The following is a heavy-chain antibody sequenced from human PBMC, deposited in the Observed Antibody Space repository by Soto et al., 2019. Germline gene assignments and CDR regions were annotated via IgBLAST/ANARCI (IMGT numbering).Heavy chain of an antibody. CDR1: GFTFSNYA. J-gene: IGHJ4*02. Sequence: GGSLRLSCASSGFTFSNYAMSWVRQAPGKGLEWVSSISGGGGNTYYTDSVKGRLTISRDNSKNTLYLQMNSLRADDTAIYFCAKTIVTTGWYGRFDYWGQGTLVTISS. D-gene: IGHD6-19*01. CDR2: ISGGGGNT. V-gene: IGHV3-23*01. CDR3: AKTIVTTGWYGRFDY.